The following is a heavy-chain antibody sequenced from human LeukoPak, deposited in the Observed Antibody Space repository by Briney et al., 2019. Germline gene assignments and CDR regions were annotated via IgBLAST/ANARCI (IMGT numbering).Heavy chain of an antibody. CDR2: ISSRSFTI. D-gene: IGHD6-19*01. J-gene: IGHJ3*02. CDR1: GFTFSAYS. V-gene: IGHV3-48*02. Sequence: GSLRLSCAASGFTFSAYSMNWVRQAPGKGLDWVSYISSRSFTIYYADSVKGRFTISRDNAKNSLYLEMNSLRDEDTAVYYCARSVIAVAGYDAFDIWGQGTVVTVSS. CDR3: ARSVIAVAGYDAFDI.